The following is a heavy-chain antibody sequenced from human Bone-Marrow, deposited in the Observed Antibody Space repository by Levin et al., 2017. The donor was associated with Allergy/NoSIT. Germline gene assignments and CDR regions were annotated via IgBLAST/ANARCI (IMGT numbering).Heavy chain of an antibody. CDR3: AKDITVDFFDSSGFVDL. CDR2: ISWNSATV. CDR1: GFTFDDYA. J-gene: IGHJ4*02. Sequence: GGSLRLSCAASGFTFDDYAIHWVRQAPGRGLEWVSGISWNSATVGYADSVKGRFIISRDNAKNSLYLQMDSLRVEDTAMYYCAKDITVDFFDSSGFVDLWGQGTLVTVSS. V-gene: IGHV3-9*01. D-gene: IGHD3-22*01.